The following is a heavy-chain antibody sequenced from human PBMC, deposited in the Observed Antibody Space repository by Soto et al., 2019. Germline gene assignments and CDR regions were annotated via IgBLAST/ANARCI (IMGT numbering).Heavy chain of an antibody. CDR3: ARGDSTGCSNGVCSFFYNHDMDV. D-gene: IGHD2-8*01. Sequence: ASVKVSCKASGYSFTDYHIHWVRQAPGQGLEWLGRVNPKSGGTSTAQKFQGWVTMTTDTSISTASMELTRLTSDDTAIYYCARGDSTGCSNGVCSFFYNHDMDVWGQGTTVTVSS. V-gene: IGHV1-2*04. J-gene: IGHJ6*02. CDR1: GYSFTDYH. CDR2: VNPKSGGT.